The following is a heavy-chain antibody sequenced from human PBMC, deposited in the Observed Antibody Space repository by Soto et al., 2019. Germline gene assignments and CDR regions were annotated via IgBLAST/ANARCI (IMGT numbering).Heavy chain of an antibody. CDR3: ATCKAARYYYGMDV. V-gene: IGHV1-24*01. CDR1: GYTLTELS. J-gene: IGHJ6*02. Sequence: ASVKVSCKVSGYTLTELSMHGVRQAPGKGLEWMGGFDPEDGETIYAQKFQGRVTMTEDTSTDTAYMELSSLRSEDTAVYYCATCKAARYYYGMDVWGQGTTVTVS. D-gene: IGHD6-6*01. CDR2: FDPEDGET.